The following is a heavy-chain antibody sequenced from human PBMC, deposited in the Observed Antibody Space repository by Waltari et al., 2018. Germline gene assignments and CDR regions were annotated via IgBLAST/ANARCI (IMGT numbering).Heavy chain of an antibody. CDR3: ARDGIAARPQGEGWFDP. CDR2: INAGNGNT. CDR1: GYTFTSYA. Sequence: QVQLVQSGAEVKKPGASVKVSCKASGYTFTSYAMHWVRQAPGQRLEWMGWINAGNGNTKYSQKFQGRVTITRDTSASTAYMELSSLRSEDTAVYYCARDGIAARPQGEGWFDPWGQGTLVTVSS. J-gene: IGHJ5*02. D-gene: IGHD6-6*01. V-gene: IGHV1-3*01.